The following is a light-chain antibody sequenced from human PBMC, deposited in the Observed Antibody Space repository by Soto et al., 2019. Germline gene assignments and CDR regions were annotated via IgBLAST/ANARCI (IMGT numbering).Light chain of an antibody. CDR2: TNN. CDR1: SSNIESHP. CDR3: ATWDDSRKGV. V-gene: IGLV1-44*01. Sequence: QSVVTQPPSASGTPGQRITISCSGSSSNIESHPVNWNQQVPGTAPKLLITTNNQRPSGVPDRFSGSKSGASASLAISGLQPEDEATYYCATWDDSRKGVFGTGTKLTVL. J-gene: IGLJ1*01.